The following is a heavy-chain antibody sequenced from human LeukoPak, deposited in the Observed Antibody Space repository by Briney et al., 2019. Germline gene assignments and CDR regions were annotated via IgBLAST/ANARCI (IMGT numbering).Heavy chain of an antibody. V-gene: IGHV3-7*01. J-gene: IGHJ4*02. D-gene: IGHD3-10*01. CDR3: AKTRADFDY. CDR2: IKQTGSEK. Sequence: LAGGSLRLSCAASGLSFTSSWMNWVRQAPGKGLEWVATIKQTGSEKYYMDSVRGRFTISRDNAKNSLYLQMNSLRAEDTAVYYCAKTRADFDYWGQGTLVTVSS. CDR1: GLSFTSSW.